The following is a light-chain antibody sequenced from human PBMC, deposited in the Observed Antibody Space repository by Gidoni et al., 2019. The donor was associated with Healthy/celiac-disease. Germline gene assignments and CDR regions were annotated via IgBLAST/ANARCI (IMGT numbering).Light chain of an antibody. CDR2: KDS. CDR3: QSADSSGTYVV. V-gene: IGLV3-25*03. CDR1: AFPKQY. J-gene: IGLJ2*01. Sequence: SYELTQPPSVSVSPGQTARITCSGDAFPKQYAYWYPQKPGQAPVLVIYKDSERPSGIPERFSGSSSGTTVTLTISGVQAEDEADYYCQSADSSGTYVVFGGGTKLTVL.